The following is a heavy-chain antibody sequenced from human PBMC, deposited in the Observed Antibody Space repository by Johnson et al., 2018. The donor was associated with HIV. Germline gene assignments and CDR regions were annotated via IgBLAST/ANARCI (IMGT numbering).Heavy chain of an antibody. CDR1: GFTFSDYY. V-gene: IGHV3-11*04. Sequence: QVQLVESGGGLVKPGESLRLSCAASGFTFSDYYMNWISQAPGKGLEWLSYISSSGSTKYYADSVKGRLTISRDNAKNSLYLQMKNLRAEDTALYYCARGQWLVPFTFDLWGPGTMVTVSS. D-gene: IGHD6-19*01. CDR3: ARGQWLVPFTFDL. J-gene: IGHJ3*01. CDR2: ISSSGSTK.